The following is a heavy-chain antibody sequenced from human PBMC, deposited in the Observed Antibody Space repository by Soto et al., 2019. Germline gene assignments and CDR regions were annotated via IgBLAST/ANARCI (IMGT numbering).Heavy chain of an antibody. V-gene: IGHV1-3*01. J-gene: IGHJ4*02. CDR2: INAGNGNT. D-gene: IGHD3-22*01. CDR3: ARDLFDYDSSGYYFDY. Sequence: ASVKVSCKASGYTFTSYAMHWVRQAPGQRLEWMGWINAGNGNTKYSQKFQGRVTITRDTSASTAYMELSSLRSEDTAVYYCARDLFDYDSSGYYFDYWGQGTLVTVSS. CDR1: GYTFTSYA.